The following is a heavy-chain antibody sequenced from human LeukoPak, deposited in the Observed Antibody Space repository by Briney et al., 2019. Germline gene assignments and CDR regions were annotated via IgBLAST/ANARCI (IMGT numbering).Heavy chain of an antibody. J-gene: IGHJ4*02. V-gene: IGHV3-23*01. CDR1: GFTFSSYA. CDR2: ISGSGGST. Sequence: GGSLRPSCAASGFTFSSYAMSWVRQAPGKGLEWVSAISGSGGSTYYADPVKGRFTISRDNSKNTLYLQMNSLRAEDTAVYYCAKELGYDSSGYYLDYWGQGTLVTVSS. CDR3: AKELGYDSSGYYLDY. D-gene: IGHD3-22*01.